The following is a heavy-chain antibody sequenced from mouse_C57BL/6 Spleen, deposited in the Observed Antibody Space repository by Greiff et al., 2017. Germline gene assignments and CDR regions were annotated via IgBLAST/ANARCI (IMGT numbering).Heavy chain of an antibody. CDR3: TREGPGAWLAY. CDR2: IYPGSGNT. J-gene: IGHJ3*01. V-gene: IGHV1-76*01. CDR1: GYTFTDYY. D-gene: IGHD3-3*01. Sequence: VQLQQSGAELVRPGASVKLSCKASGYTFTDYYINWVKQTPGKGLEWIASIYPGSGNTYYNDTFKGKATLTAEKSYSTAYMQLSSLTSEDSAVYCCTREGPGAWLAYWGQGTLVTVSA.